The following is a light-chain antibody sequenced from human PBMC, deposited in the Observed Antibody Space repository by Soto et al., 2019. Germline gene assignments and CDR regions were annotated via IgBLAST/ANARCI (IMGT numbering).Light chain of an antibody. CDR1: QDIRNY. CDR2: HAS. CDR3: QQYDVLIT. V-gene: IGKV1-33*01. Sequence: DIQMTQSPSSLSASVGDRVTITCQASQDIRNYLNWYQQKPGKAPKLLIYHASNLETGVPSRFSGRGSGTDFAFTISSLQPEDIATYYCQQYDVLITFGQGTRLEIK. J-gene: IGKJ5*01.